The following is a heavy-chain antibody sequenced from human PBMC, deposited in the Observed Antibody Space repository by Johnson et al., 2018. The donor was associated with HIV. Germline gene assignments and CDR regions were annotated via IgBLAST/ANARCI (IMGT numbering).Heavy chain of an antibody. CDR2: ISSDGSNK. V-gene: IGHV3-30*03. Sequence: QVQLVESGGGVVRPGGSLRLSCAASGFSFSNYAMDWVRQAPGKGLEWVAVISSDGSNKTYADSVKGRFTISRDNSKNALYLQMNNLRVEDTAVYYCARVGYYVDAFDIWGQGTMVTVSS. D-gene: IGHD3-22*01. J-gene: IGHJ3*02. CDR3: ARVGYYVDAFDI. CDR1: GFSFSNYA.